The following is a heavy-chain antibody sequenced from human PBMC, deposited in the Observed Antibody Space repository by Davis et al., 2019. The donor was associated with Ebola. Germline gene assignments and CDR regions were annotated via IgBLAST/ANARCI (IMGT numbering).Heavy chain of an antibody. CDR1: GGTFSSYT. V-gene: IGHV1-69*04. J-gene: IGHJ6*04. CDR2: IIPILGIA. D-gene: IGHD2-2*01. CDR3: ARDRIAGDIVVVPAAIRYGMDV. Sequence: SVKVSCKASGGTFSSYTISWVRQAPGQGLEWMGRIIPILGIANYAQKFQGRVTMTRDTSISTAYMELSRLRSDDTAVYYCARDRIAGDIVVVPAAIRYGMDVWGKGTTVTVSS.